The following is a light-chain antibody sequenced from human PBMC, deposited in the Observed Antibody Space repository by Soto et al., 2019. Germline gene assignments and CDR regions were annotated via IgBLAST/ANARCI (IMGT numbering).Light chain of an antibody. CDR3: GALDRSLNVYL. CDR1: SCNIGNYY. V-gene: IGLV1-51*01. J-gene: IGLJ1*01. Sequence: QSVLTQPPSVSAAPGPKISISCTGSSCNIGNYYVSWYHQLPGTAPKLLIYDNTKRPSGFPDRFSGFKSFTSATLPMTGVQTGDEGDHCCGALDRSLNVYLFGGGTKVLVL. CDR2: DNT.